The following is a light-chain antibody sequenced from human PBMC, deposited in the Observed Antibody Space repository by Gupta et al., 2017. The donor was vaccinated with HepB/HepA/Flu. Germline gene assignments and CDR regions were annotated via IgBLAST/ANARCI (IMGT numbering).Light chain of an antibody. CDR3: QQYNDRPIT. Sequence: DIHLTQSPSSLSASVGDRVTITCQASQDVYNFLNWYRQQPGKAPNLLIYDRSNLETGVPSRFSGSGSGTDFTFTIVSLQPEDIGTYYCQQYNDRPITFGGGTRVDI. CDR1: QDVYNF. J-gene: IGKJ4*01. CDR2: DRS. V-gene: IGKV1-33*01.